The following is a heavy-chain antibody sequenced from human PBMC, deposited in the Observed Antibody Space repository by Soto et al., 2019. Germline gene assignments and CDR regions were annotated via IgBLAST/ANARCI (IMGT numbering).Heavy chain of an antibody. J-gene: IGHJ4*02. V-gene: IGHV3-23*01. CDR3: AREFAPGSPNYDY. CDR1: LFTFSNYA. Sequence: GRPLRLSCTSSLFTFSNYAMSLVLKSPGKGLEWVSTFTRSGNTYYADSVKGRFTIYRDNSKNTLHLQMDSLRAEDTAVYYCAREFAPGSPNYDYWGLGTLVTVSS. D-gene: IGHD3-10*01. CDR2: FTRSGNT.